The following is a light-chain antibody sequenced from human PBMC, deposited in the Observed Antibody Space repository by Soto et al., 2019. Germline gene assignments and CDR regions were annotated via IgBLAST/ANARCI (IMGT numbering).Light chain of an antibody. V-gene: IGLV1-40*01. CDR1: SSNIGAGYD. CDR2: GNS. J-gene: IGLJ2*01. CDR3: QSYDSSLSGNVV. Sequence: QSGLTQPPSVSGAPGQRVTISCTGSSSNIGAGYDVHWYQQLPGTAPKLLIYGNSNRPSGVPDRFSGSKSGTSASLAITGLQAEDEADYYCQSYDSSLSGNVVFGGGTKVTVL.